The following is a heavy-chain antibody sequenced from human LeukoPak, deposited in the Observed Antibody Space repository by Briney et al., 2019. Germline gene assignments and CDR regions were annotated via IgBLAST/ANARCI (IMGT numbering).Heavy chain of an antibody. CDR3: AKGDYYCMDV. J-gene: IGHJ6*03. CDR1: GGSISSSSYY. Sequence: SETLSLTCTVSGGSISSSSYYWGWIRQPPGKGLEWIGSIYYSGSTYYNPSLKSRVIISVDTSKNQFSLQLSSVTAADTAVYYCAKGDYYCMDVWGKGTTVTISS. V-gene: IGHV4-39*01. CDR2: IYYSGST.